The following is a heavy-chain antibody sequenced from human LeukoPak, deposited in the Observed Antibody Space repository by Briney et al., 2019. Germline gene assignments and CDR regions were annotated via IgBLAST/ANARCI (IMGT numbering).Heavy chain of an antibody. J-gene: IGHJ3*02. Sequence: GGSLRLSCVASGFTFNNHNMDWVRQAPGKGLEWVSGINWNGGSTGYADSVKGRFTISRDNAKNSLYLQMNSLRAEDTALYYCARDTLSDYYDSSGYYYAAFDIWGQGTMVTVSS. D-gene: IGHD3-22*01. CDR1: GFTFNNHN. CDR2: INWNGGST. CDR3: ARDTLSDYYDSSGYYYAAFDI. V-gene: IGHV3-20*04.